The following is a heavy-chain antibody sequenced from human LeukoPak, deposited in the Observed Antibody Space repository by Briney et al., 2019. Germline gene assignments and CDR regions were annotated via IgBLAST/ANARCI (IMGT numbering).Heavy chain of an antibody. V-gene: IGHV3-23*01. CDR2: ISGSGGST. J-gene: IGHJ4*02. CDR3: AKGRKTDGSSACDY. D-gene: IGHD3-10*01. Sequence: QPGGSLRLSCAASGFTFSSYDMNWVRQAPGRGLEWVSAISGSGGSTYYADSVKGRFTISRDNSKNTLYLEMNALRAEDTAVFYCAKGRKTDGSSACDYWGQGTLVTISS. CDR1: GFTFSSYD.